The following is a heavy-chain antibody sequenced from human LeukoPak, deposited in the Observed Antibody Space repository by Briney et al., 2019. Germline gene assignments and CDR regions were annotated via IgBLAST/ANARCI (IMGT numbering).Heavy chain of an antibody. V-gene: IGHV4-59*08. J-gene: IGHJ4*02. D-gene: IGHD4-11*01. CDR2: IYYSGST. CDR3: ARHGGTRVTLVEVYYFDY. CDR1: GGSISSYY. Sequence: SETLSLTCTVSGGSISSYYWNWIRQPPWKGLEWIGYIYYSGSTNYNPSLKSRVTISVDTSKNQFSLNLSSVTAADTAVYYCARHGGTRVTLVEVYYFDYWGQGTLVTVSS.